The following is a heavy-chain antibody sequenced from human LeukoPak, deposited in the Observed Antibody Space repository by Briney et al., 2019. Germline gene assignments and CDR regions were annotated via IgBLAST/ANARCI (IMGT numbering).Heavy chain of an antibody. CDR3: ARDSLNSGSYSVDYYMDV. Sequence: SVKVSCKASGGTFSMHGISWVRQAPGQGPEWMGRIIPIFGTVNYSQKFRGRVTITTDESTSTAYMELSSLRSEDTAVYYCARDSLNSGSYSVDYYMDVWGKGTTVTVSS. J-gene: IGHJ6*03. CDR1: GGTFSMHG. D-gene: IGHD1-26*01. CDR2: IIPIFGTV. V-gene: IGHV1-69*05.